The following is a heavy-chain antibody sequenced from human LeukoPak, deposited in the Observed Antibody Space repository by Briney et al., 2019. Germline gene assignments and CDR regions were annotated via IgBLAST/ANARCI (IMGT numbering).Heavy chain of an antibody. CDR1: GGTFSSYA. V-gene: IGHV7-4-1*02. D-gene: IGHD3-10*01. CDR3: ARDYLDYYGSGSLLSPLDY. CDR2: INTNTGNP. J-gene: IGHJ4*02. Sequence: ASVKDSCKASGGTFSSYAISWVRQAPGQGLEWMGWINTNTGNPTCAQGFTGRFVFSLDTSVSTAYLQISSLKAEDTAVYYCARDYLDYYGSGSLLSPLDYWGQGTLVTVSS.